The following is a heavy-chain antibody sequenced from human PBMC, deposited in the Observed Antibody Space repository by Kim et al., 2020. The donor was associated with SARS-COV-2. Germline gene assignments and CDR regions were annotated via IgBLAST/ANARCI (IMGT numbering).Heavy chain of an antibody. Sequence: GSGCSNNYADAGKGRCTISRDNSKKPLYQQMNSLRAEDTAVYYWAKDLDVWGQGTTVTVSS. J-gene: IGHJ6*02. CDR3: AKDLDV. CDR2: GSGCSN. V-gene: IGHV3-23*01.